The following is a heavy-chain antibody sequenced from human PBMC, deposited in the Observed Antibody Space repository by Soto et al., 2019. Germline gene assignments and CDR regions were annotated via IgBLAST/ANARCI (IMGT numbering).Heavy chain of an antibody. CDR3: ARVTSEDFTTISGVVIGNMDV. CDR2: IYHSGST. V-gene: IGHV4-31*01. CDR1: GGSIRSTSYY. D-gene: IGHD3-3*01. Sequence: QVQLQESGPGLVKPSQTLSLTCTVSGGSIRSTSYYWSWIRQHPGKGLEWIAYIYHSGSTYYNPSIKSVVAMSVDTSSNQYSLRLSSVTAADTAVDYCARVTSEDFTTISGVVIGNMDVWGQGTTVTVSS. J-gene: IGHJ6*02.